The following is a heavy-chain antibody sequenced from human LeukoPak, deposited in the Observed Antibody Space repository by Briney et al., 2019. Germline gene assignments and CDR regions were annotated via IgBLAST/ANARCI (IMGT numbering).Heavy chain of an antibody. CDR3: ARGVVPAAGSWFDP. CDR1: GGSISSYY. D-gene: IGHD2-2*01. Sequence: SETLSLTCTVSGGSISSYYRSWIRQPPGKGLEWIGYIYYSGSTNYNPSLKSRVTISVDTSKNQFSLKLSSVTAADTAVYYCARGVVPAAGSWFDPWGQGTLVTVSS. V-gene: IGHV4-59*01. J-gene: IGHJ5*02. CDR2: IYYSGST.